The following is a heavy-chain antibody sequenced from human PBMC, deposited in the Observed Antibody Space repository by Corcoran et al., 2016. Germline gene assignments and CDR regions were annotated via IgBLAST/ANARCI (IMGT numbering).Heavy chain of an antibody. J-gene: IGHJ6*02. CDR3: ARDPGKDDCAPLNGMDV. CDR2: INPSGGST. D-gene: IGHD2-21*01. Sequence: QVQLVQSGAEVKKPGASVKVSCKASGYTFTSYYMHWVRQAPGQGLEWMGIINPSGGSTSYAQKFQGRVTMTRDTSTSTVYMELSSLRSEDTAVYYCARDPGKDDCAPLNGMDVWGQGTTVTVSS. V-gene: IGHV1-46*01. CDR1: GYTFTSYY.